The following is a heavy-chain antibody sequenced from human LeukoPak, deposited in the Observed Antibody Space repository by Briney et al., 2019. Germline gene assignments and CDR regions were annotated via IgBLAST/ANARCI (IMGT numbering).Heavy chain of an antibody. J-gene: IGHJ4*02. D-gene: IGHD3-3*01. V-gene: IGHV1-18*01. CDR1: GYTFTSYG. CDR3: ARDLRFLEWLSYFDY. Sequence: GASVKVSCKASGYTFTSYGISWVRQAPGQGLEWMGWISAYNGNTNYAQKLQGRVTMTTDTSTSTAYMELRSLRSDDTAVYYCARDLRFLEWLSYFDYWGQGTLVTVPS. CDR2: ISAYNGNT.